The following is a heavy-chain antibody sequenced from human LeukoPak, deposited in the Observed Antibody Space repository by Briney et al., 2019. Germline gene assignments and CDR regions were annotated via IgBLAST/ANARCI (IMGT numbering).Heavy chain of an antibody. CDR3: AGAPETGH. D-gene: IGHD5-24*01. J-gene: IGHJ4*02. CDR1: GFTVSNNY. Sequence: GGSLRLSCAASGFTVSNNYMTWVRQAPGKGLESVSVISDGGRTFYADSVKGRFTISRDNTKNTLYLQMSSLRAEDTAVYYCAGAPETGHWGQGTLVTVSS. CDR2: ISDGGRT. V-gene: IGHV3-66*01.